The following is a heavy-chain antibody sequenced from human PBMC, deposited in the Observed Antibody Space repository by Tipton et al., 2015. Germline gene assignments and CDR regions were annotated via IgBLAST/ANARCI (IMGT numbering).Heavy chain of an antibody. Sequence: TLSLTCTVSGGSITNDGYYWGWIRQPPGKGLEWIGYVYYSGSTNYHPSLKSRLTISLDTSKNQFSLKLSSVTAADTAVYYCARLSQGWLQPTGGDYWGQGTLVTVSS. CDR1: GGSITNDGYY. V-gene: IGHV4-61*08. CDR2: VYYSGST. J-gene: IGHJ4*02. CDR3: ARLSQGWLQPTGGDY. D-gene: IGHD5-24*01.